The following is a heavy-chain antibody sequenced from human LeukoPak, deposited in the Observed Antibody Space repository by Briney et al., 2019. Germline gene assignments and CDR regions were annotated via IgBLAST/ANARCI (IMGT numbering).Heavy chain of an antibody. J-gene: IGHJ5*02. CDR2: IYHSGST. CDR3: ARDLGGDNWFDP. CDR1: GGSISSGGYS. Sequence: SETLSLTCAVSGGSISSGGYSWSWIRQPPGKGLEWIGYIYHSGSTYYNPSLKSRVTISVDRSKNQLSLKLSSVTAADTAVYYCARDLGGDNWFDPWGQGTLVTVSS. V-gene: IGHV4-30-2*01. D-gene: IGHD3-16*01.